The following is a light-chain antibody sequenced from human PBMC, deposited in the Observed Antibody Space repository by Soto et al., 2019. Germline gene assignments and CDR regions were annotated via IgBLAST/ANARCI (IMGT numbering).Light chain of an antibody. CDR1: QGISSY. Sequence: DIQLTQSPSFLSASVGDRVTITCRASQGISSYLAWYQQKPGKAPKLLIFAASTLQNGVPSRCIGSGSGTEFTLTISSLQPEDFATYSCLHLNSYSPDTFGPGTKVDIK. J-gene: IGKJ3*01. V-gene: IGKV1-9*01. CDR2: AAS. CDR3: LHLNSYSPDT.